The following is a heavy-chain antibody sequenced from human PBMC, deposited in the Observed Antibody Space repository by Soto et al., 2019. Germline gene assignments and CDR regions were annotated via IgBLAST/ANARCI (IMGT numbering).Heavy chain of an antibody. CDR2: IIPIFGTA. V-gene: IGHV1-69*12. J-gene: IGHJ6*02. D-gene: IGHD6-6*01. CDR3: ARSGGRREAARPYYYYGMDV. Sequence: QVQLVQSGAEVKKPGSSVKVSCKASGGTFSSYAISWVRQAPGQGLEWMGGIIPIFGTANYAQKFQGRVTITADESTSTAYMELSRRRSEDTAVYYCARSGGRREAARPYYYYGMDVWGQGTTVTVSS. CDR1: GGTFSSYA.